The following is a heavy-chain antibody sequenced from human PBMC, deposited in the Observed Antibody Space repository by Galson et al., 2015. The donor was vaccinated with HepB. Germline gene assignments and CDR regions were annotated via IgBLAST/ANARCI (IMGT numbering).Heavy chain of an antibody. V-gene: IGHV3-23*01. CDR3: ATYYYGSGSYPYYFDY. D-gene: IGHD3-10*01. J-gene: IGHJ4*02. CDR2: ISGSGGST. CDR1: GFTFSSYA. Sequence: SLRLSCAAYGFTFSSYAMSWVRQAPGKGLEWVSAISGSGGSTYYADSVKGRFTISRDNSKNTLYLQMNSLRAEDTAVYYCATYYYGSGSYPYYFDYWCQGTLVTVSS.